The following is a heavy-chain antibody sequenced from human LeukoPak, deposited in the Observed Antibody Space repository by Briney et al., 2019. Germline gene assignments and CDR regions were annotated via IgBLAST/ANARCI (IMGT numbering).Heavy chain of an antibody. J-gene: IGHJ5*02. CDR1: GFTFSTSW. CDR2: INQDGSET. V-gene: IGHV3-7*01. D-gene: IGHD2-21*02. Sequence: PGGSLRLSCVGSGFTFSTSWMHWVRQAPGKGPEYVAYINQDGSETNYVDSVKGRFTISRDNTRNSLFLQMYSLRDEDTAIYYCARWAGRCGGDCQSEDPWGLGTLVIVSP. CDR3: ARWAGRCGGDCQSEDP.